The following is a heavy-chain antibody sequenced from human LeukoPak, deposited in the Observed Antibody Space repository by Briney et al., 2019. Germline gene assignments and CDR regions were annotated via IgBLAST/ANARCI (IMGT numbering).Heavy chain of an antibody. CDR2: IWYDGSNK. J-gene: IGHJ3*02. V-gene: IGHV3-33*08. D-gene: IGHD3-3*01. CDR3: ASSPAYYDFWSGYYTPGGAFDI. CDR1: GXTFSSYA. Sequence: GGSLRLSCTASGXTFSSYAMNWVRQAPGKGLEWVAVIWYDGSNKYYADSVKGRFTISRDNSKNTLYLQMNSLRAEDTAVYYCASSPAYYDFWSGYYTPGGAFDIWGQGRMVTVSS.